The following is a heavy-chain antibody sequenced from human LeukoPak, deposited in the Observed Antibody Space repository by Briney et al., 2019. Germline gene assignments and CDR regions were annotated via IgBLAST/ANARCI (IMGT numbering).Heavy chain of an antibody. CDR3: ARHGLDSSGYYYLDY. Sequence: SETLSLTCTVSGGSVSSGSYYWSWLRQPPGKGLEWIGYVYYHGGTNYNPSPKSRVTISVDTSKNQFSLKLTSVTAADTAVYYCARHGLDSSGYYYLDYWGQGTLVTVSS. J-gene: IGHJ4*02. V-gene: IGHV4-61*01. CDR2: VYYHGGT. D-gene: IGHD3-22*01. CDR1: GGSVSSGSYY.